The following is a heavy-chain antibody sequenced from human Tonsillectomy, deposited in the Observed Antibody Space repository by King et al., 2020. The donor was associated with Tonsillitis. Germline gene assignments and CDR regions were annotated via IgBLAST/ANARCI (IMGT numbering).Heavy chain of an antibody. Sequence: VQLQQWGAGLLKPSETLSLTCAVYGESFSGYFWSWIRQPPGKGLEWIGEINHSGSTNYNPSLKSRVTISVDTSKNQFSLRLSSVTAADTAVYYCARVTKSASYTDFDYWGQGTLVTVSS. V-gene: IGHV4-34*01. D-gene: IGHD1-26*01. CDR1: GESFSGYF. CDR2: INHSGST. J-gene: IGHJ4*02. CDR3: ARVTKSASYTDFDY.